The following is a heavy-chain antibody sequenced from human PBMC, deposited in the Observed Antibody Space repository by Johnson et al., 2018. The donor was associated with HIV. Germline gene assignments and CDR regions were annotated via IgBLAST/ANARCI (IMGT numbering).Heavy chain of an antibody. J-gene: IGHJ3*02. CDR1: GFTFSSYA. Sequence: VQLVESGGGLVQPGGSLRLSCAVSGFTFSSYAMHWVRQAPGKGLEYVSAISSNGGSTYYANSVKGRFTISRDNSKNTLHLQMGSLRAEDMAVYYCARCGELRAFDIWGQGTMVTVSS. V-gene: IGHV3-64*01. D-gene: IGHD1-26*01. CDR3: ARCGELRAFDI. CDR2: ISSNGGST.